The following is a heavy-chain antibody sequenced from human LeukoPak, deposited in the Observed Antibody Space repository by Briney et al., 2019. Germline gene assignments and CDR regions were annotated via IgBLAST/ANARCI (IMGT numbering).Heavy chain of an antibody. CDR2: ISAYNGNT. J-gene: IGHJ5*02. V-gene: IGHV1-18*04. D-gene: IGHD5-12*01. Sequence: ASVKVSCMASGYTFTSYGISWVRRAPGQGLEWMGWISAYNGNTNYAQKLQGRVTMTTDTSTSTAYMELRSLRSDDTAVYYCASADIVATNWFDPWGQGSLVTVSS. CDR1: GYTFTSYG. CDR3: ASADIVATNWFDP.